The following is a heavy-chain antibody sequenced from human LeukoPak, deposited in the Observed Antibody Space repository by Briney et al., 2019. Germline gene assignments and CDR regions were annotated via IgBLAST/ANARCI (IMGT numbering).Heavy chain of an antibody. J-gene: IGHJ4*02. D-gene: IGHD3-10*01. Sequence: SKTLSLTCTVSGGSISSSSYYWGWIRQPPGKGLEWIGSIYYSGSTYYNPSLKSRVTISVDTSKNHFSLKLSSVTAADTAVYYCARGAVVYGSGSKSYFDYWGQGTLVTVSS. CDR1: GGSISSSSYY. V-gene: IGHV4-39*07. CDR3: ARGAVVYGSGSKSYFDY. CDR2: IYYSGST.